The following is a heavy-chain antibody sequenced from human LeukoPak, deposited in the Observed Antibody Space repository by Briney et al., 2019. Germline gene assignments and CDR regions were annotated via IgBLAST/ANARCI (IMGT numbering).Heavy chain of an antibody. J-gene: IGHJ4*02. D-gene: IGHD6-13*01. Sequence: PSETLSLTCTVSGGSISSYYWSWIRQPPGKGLEWLGYIYYSGSTNYNPSLKSRVTISVDTSKNQFSLKLSSVTAADTAVYYCARAGDSSSWYPLGYWGQGTLVTVSS. CDR1: GGSISSYY. CDR2: IYYSGST. CDR3: ARAGDSSSWYPLGY. V-gene: IGHV4-59*08.